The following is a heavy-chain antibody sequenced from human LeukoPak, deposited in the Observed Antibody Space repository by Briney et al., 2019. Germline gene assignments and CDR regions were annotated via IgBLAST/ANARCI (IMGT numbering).Heavy chain of an antibody. CDR3: AKSTTPYYYYGMDV. D-gene: IGHD2/OR15-2a*01. V-gene: IGHV3-30*18. Sequence: GGSLRLSCAASGFTFSSYGMHWVRQAPGKGLEWVAVISYDGSNKYYADSVKGRFTISRDNSKNTLYLQMNSLRAEDTAVYYCAKSTTPYYYYGMDVWGQGTTVTVSS. J-gene: IGHJ6*02. CDR1: GFTFSSYG. CDR2: ISYDGSNK.